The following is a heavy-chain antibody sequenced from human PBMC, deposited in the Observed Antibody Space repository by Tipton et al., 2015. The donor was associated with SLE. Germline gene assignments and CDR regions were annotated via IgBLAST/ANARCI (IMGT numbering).Heavy chain of an antibody. CDR3: ASSLLTVFAGFDY. V-gene: IGHV3-23*01. D-gene: IGHD3-3*01. Sequence: SLRLSCTASGFIFSNYDMSWVRQAPGKGLEWVSAIRASGGATYYAVSVKGRFTISRDNSKNTLYLQMNSLRAEDTAVYYCASSLLTVFAGFDYWGQGTLVTVSS. CDR2: IRASGGAT. CDR1: GFIFSNYD. J-gene: IGHJ4*02.